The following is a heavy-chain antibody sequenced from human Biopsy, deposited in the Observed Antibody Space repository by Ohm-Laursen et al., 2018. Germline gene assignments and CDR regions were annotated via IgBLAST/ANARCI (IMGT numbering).Heavy chain of an antibody. D-gene: IGHD4/OR15-4a*01. Sequence: SDTLSLTWAVFGFSISSGHYWAWIRQPPGKGLEWIGTISHSGNTYYNPSLKTRVTMSLDTSKNQFSLRLSSVTAADTATYFCARGPYGDNAGAFDVWGQGTVVTVSS. CDR1: GFSISSGHY. J-gene: IGHJ3*01. V-gene: IGHV4-38-2*01. CDR3: ARGPYGDNAGAFDV. CDR2: ISHSGNT.